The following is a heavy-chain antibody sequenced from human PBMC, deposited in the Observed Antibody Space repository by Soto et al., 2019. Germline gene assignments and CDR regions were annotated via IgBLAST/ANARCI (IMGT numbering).Heavy chain of an antibody. CDR1: GFTFSSYS. CDR3: ASWFEQPADGSPFDP. V-gene: IGHV3-21*01. Sequence: GGSLRLSCAASGFTFSSYSMNWVRQAPGKGLEWVSSISSSSSYIYYADSVKGRFTISRDNAKNSLYLQMNSLRAEDTAVYYWASWFEQPADGSPFDPWGQGTLVTVSS. J-gene: IGHJ5*02. CDR2: ISSSSSYI. D-gene: IGHD3-10*01.